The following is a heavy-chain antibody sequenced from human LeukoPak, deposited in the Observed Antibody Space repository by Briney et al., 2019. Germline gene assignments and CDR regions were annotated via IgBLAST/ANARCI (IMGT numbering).Heavy chain of an antibody. D-gene: IGHD3-3*01. CDR3: ARTPSRFPDY. J-gene: IGHJ4*02. CDR1: GGSISSYY. V-gene: IGHV4-59*07. CDR2: IYYSGST. Sequence: TSDTLSLTCTVSGGSISSYYWSWIRQPPGKGLEWIGYIYYSGSTNYNPSLKSRVTISVDTSKNQFSLKLSSVTAADTAVYYCARTPSRFPDYWGQGTLVTVSS.